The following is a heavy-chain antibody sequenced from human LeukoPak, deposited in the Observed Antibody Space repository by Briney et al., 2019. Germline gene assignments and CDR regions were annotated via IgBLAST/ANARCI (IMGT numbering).Heavy chain of an antibody. V-gene: IGHV4-39*01. Sequence: SETLSLTCTVSGGSISSSDYYWGWIRKPPGKGLEWIGSIHDSGSTYYNRSLTSRVTVSVDTSKIQFSLKMSSVTAADTAVYYCARRTPIGTAATPINWGQGTLVTVSS. CDR1: GGSISSSDYY. D-gene: IGHD2-15*01. J-gene: IGHJ4*02. CDR3: ARRTPIGTAATPIN. CDR2: IHDSGST.